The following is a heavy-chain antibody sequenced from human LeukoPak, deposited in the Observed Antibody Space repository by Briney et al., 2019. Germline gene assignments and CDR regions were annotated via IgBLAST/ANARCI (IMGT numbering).Heavy chain of an antibody. Sequence: ASVKVSCKASGYIFTDNYMHWVRQAPGQGLEWMAWIDPYTGNTHYAQKFQGRITVTRDTSISTTYMELSWLTSDDTALYYCAREYSASEHWGQGTLVTASS. D-gene: IGHD5-12*01. CDR2: IDPYTGNT. V-gene: IGHV1-2*02. J-gene: IGHJ1*01. CDR1: GYIFTDNY. CDR3: AREYSASEH.